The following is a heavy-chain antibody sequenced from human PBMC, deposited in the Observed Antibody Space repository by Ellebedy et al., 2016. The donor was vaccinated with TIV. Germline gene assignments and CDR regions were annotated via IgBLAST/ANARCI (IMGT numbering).Heavy chain of an antibody. CDR2: LYSDGNT. CDR3: SRGGGCGGGTCYYPDF. J-gene: IGHJ4*02. Sequence: GESLKISCAASGSAVSSNYMTWVRQAPGRGLEWVSLLYSDGNTNYADSVWGRFTISRDSSKNTLDLQMNSLRAEATAVYYCSRGGGCGGGTCYYPDFWGQGTLVTVSS. V-gene: IGHV3-66*01. D-gene: IGHD2-15*01. CDR1: GSAVSSNY.